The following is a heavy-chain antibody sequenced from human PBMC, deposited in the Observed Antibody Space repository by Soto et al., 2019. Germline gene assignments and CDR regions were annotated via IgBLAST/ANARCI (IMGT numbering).Heavy chain of an antibody. CDR2: IWYDGSNK. CDR1: GFTFSSYG. J-gene: IGHJ6*02. Sequence: QVQLVESGGGVVQPGRSLRLSCAASGFTFSSYGMHWVRQAPGKGLEWVAVIWYDGSNKYYADSVKGRFTSSRDNSKNTLYLQMNRLRAEDTAVYYCARASHDYGDDGRQNYGMDVWGQGTTVTVSS. V-gene: IGHV3-33*01. CDR3: ARASHDYGDDGRQNYGMDV. D-gene: IGHD4-17*01.